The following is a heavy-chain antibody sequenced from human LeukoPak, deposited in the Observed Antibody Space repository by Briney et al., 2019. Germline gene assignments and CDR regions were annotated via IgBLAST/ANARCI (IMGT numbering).Heavy chain of an antibody. CDR2: IYSGGST. D-gene: IGHD5-24*01. J-gene: IGHJ4*02. CDR1: GFTVSSNY. CDR3: ARGRDGYNLVY. Sequence: HPGGSLRLSCAASGFTVSSNYMSWVRQAPGKGLEWVSVIYSGGSTYYADSVKGRFTISRDNSKNTLYLQMNSLRAEDTAVYYCARGRDGYNLVYWGQGTLVTVSS. V-gene: IGHV3-66*01.